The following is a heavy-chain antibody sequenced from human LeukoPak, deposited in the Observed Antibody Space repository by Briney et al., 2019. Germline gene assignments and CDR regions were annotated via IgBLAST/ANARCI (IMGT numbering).Heavy chain of an antibody. CDR3: ARDLGSGNCEQCPFDI. V-gene: IGHV1-2*02. Sequence: ASVKVSCKASGYTFTGYYMHWVRQAPGQGLEWMGWINPNSGGTNYVQKFQGRVTMTRDTSISTAYMELSRLRSDDTAVYYCARDLGSGNCEQCPFDIWGQGTMVTVSS. D-gene: IGHD3-16*01. CDR1: GYTFTGYY. J-gene: IGHJ3*02. CDR2: INPNSGGT.